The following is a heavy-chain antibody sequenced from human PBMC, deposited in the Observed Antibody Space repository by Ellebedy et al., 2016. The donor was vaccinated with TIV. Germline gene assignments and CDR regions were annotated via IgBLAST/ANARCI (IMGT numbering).Heavy chain of an antibody. CDR1: GFTFRVFS. D-gene: IGHD6-13*01. J-gene: IGHJ4*02. Sequence: GGSLRLSCSASGFTFRVFSMHWVRQAPGKGLEHVSAISGNGGRTDYADSVKGRFTVSRDNSKNTLYLQMNSLRAEDTAVYYCAKWGPGIAAAGTVDYWGQGTLVTVSS. CDR3: AKWGPGIAAAGTVDY. CDR2: ISGNGGRT. V-gene: IGHV3-64*04.